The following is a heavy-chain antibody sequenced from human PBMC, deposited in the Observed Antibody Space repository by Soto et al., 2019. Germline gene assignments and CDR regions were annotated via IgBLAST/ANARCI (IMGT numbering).Heavy chain of an antibody. J-gene: IGHJ4*03. V-gene: IGHV5-51*01. CDR1: GYDFTNYW. CDR3: ARFRAPRRQLISMSFHL. D-gene: IGHD6-13*01. Sequence: EVQLEQSGAEMKKPGESLKISCKASGYDFTNYWIAWVRQTPGRGLEWMGMIYPGDSDIRYNPSFRGLVTISADKSITSAFVQWGSLKASDTAIYYCARFRAPRRQLISMSFHLWGLGTLVTVSS. CDR2: IYPGDSDI.